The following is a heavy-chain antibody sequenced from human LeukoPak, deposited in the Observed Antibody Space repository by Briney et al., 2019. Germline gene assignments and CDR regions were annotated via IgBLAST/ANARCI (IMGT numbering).Heavy chain of an antibody. V-gene: IGHV1-2*02. CDR1: GYTFTGYY. CDR2: INPNSGGT. D-gene: IGHD5-18*01. CDR3: ARDIRDSYGDFDY. Sequence: ASVKVSCKASGYTFTGYYMHWVRQAPGQGLEWMGWINPNSGGTNYAQKFRGRVTMTRDTSISTAYMELSRLRSDDTAVYYCARDIRDSYGDFDYWGQGTLVTVSS. J-gene: IGHJ4*02.